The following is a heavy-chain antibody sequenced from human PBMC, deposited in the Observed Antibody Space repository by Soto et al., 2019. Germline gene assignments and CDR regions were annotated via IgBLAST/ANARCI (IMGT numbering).Heavy chain of an antibody. D-gene: IGHD6-19*01. CDR2: ISAYNVNT. CDR1: GYTFTNYH. Sequence: EASVKVSCKASGYTFTNYHMHWVRQAPGQGLEWMGIISAYNVNTNYAQKLQGRVTMTTDTSASTAYMELRSLTSDDTAVYYCARDGHSSGWYVYWGQGTLVTVSS. V-gene: IGHV1-18*04. CDR3: ARDGHSSGWYVY. J-gene: IGHJ4*02.